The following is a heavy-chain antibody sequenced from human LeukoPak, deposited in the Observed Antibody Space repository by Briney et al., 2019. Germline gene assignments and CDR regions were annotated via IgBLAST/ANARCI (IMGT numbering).Heavy chain of an antibody. D-gene: IGHD3-9*01. CDR1: GFSFSSYD. CDR2: IWLDGSVE. V-gene: IGHV3-33*01. CDR3: ARDLSREDFDY. J-gene: IGHJ4*02. Sequence: PGKSLRLSCAASGFSFSSYDMHWVRQAPGKGLEWVAIIWLDGSVEYYGDSVKGRFTVSRDNSKNTLYLQMDSLRVEDTAVYYCARDLSREDFDYWGQGTLVAVSS.